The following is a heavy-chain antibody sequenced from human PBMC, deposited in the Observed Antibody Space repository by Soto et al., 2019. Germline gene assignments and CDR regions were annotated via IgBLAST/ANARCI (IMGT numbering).Heavy chain of an antibody. Sequence: GGSLRLSCAASGFTFSSYAMSWVRQAPGKGLEWVSAISGSGGSTYYADSVKGRFTISRDNSKNTLYLQMNSLRAEDTAVYYCAKDLHYGDYVGGAFDIWGQGTMVTVSS. CDR3: AKDLHYGDYVGGAFDI. CDR2: ISGSGGST. D-gene: IGHD4-17*01. J-gene: IGHJ3*02. V-gene: IGHV3-23*01. CDR1: GFTFSSYA.